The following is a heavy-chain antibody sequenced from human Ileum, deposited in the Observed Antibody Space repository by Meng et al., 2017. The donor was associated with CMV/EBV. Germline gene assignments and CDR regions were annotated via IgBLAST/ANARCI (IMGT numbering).Heavy chain of an antibody. CDR1: GFTFSSYA. D-gene: IGHD3-3*01. J-gene: IGHJ4*02. V-gene: IGHV3-30*04. Sequence: GESLKISCAASGFTFSSYAMHWVRQAPGKGLEWVAVISYDGSNKYYADSVEGRFTISRDNSKNTLYLQMNSLRAEDTAVYYCARDSLDFWSGSTFDYWGQGTLVTVSS. CDR3: ARDSLDFWSGSTFDY. CDR2: ISYDGSNK.